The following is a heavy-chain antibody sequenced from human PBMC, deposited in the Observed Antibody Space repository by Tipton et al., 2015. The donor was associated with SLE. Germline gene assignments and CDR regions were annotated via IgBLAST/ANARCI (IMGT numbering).Heavy chain of an antibody. V-gene: IGHV4-31*03. J-gene: IGHJ5*01. CDR1: GGSISSGGYY. CDR2: IYDTGST. D-gene: IGHD2-2*01. Sequence: TLSLTCSVSGGSISSGGYYWSWIRQSPGVGLEWIGYIYDTGSTYYNPSLESRVTISVDTSKNQFSLRLTSVTAADSAVYFCARAPDLPAAYDSWGQGTLVTVSS. CDR3: ARAPDLPAAYDS.